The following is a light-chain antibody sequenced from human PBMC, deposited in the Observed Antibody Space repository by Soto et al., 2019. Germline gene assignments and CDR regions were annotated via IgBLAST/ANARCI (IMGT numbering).Light chain of an antibody. J-gene: IGKJ3*01. Sequence: DIQMTQSPSSLSASVGDRVTITCRASQTISTYLNWYQQKPGKIPKRLIYAASSLQSGVPSRFSGSGSGTEHTLTISNLRPEDFATYFCQQHNNYLLTFGPGTKVDFK. CDR2: AAS. CDR1: QTISTY. V-gene: IGKV1-17*02. CDR3: QQHNNYLLT.